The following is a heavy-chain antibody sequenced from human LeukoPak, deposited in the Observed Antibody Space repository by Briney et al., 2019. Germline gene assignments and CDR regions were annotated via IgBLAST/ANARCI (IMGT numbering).Heavy chain of an antibody. J-gene: IGHJ4*02. V-gene: IGHV4-34*01. Sequence: SETLSLTCAVYGGSFSGYYWSWIRQPPGKGLEWIGEINHSGSTNYNPSLKSRVTISVDTSKNQFSLKLSSVTAADTAVYYCARHVVASSPLAYWGQGTLVTVSS. CDR3: ARHVVASSPLAY. CDR1: GGSFSGYY. D-gene: IGHD2-21*01. CDR2: INHSGST.